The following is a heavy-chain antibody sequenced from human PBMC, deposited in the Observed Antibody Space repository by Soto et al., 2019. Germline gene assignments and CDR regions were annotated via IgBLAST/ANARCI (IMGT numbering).Heavy chain of an antibody. CDR2: IIPIFGTA. V-gene: IGHV1-69*13. CDR1: GGTFSSYA. Sequence: SVKVSCKASGGTFSSYAISWVRQAPGQGLERMGGIIPIFGTANYAQKFQGRVTITADESTSTAYMELSSLRSEDTAVYYCARESITIFGVVPVYYYGMDVWGQGTTVTVSS. D-gene: IGHD3-3*01. J-gene: IGHJ6*02. CDR3: ARESITIFGVVPVYYYGMDV.